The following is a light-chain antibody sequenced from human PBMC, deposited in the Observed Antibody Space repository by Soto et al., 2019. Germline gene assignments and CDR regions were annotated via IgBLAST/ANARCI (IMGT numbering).Light chain of an antibody. Sequence: DIQLTQSPSFLSASVGDRVTITCRASQCISSYLAWYQQKPGKAPKLLIYAASTLQSGVPSRFSGSGSGTEFTLTISSLQPEDFATYYCQQYSTLPHTFGQGTKLEVK. J-gene: IGKJ2*01. CDR2: AAS. CDR3: QQYSTLPHT. V-gene: IGKV1-9*01. CDR1: QCISSY.